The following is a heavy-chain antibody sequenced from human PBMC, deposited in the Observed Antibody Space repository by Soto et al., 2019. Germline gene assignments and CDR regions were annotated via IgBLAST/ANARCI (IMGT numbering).Heavy chain of an antibody. J-gene: IGHJ4*02. V-gene: IGHV4-31*02. CDR1: GGSISSGGYY. D-gene: IGHD3-22*01. CDR3: ARDAGDSSAYRAFDY. CDR2: IYYSGST. Sequence: LCGGSISSGGYYWSWIRQHPGKGLEWIWYIYYSGSTYYNPSLKSRVTISVDTSKNQFSLKLSSVTAADTAVYYCARDAGDSSAYRAFDYWGQGTLVTVSS.